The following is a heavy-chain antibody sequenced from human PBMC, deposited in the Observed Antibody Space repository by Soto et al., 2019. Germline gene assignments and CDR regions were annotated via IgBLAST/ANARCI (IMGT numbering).Heavy chain of an antibody. CDR1: GGSISSSSYY. CDR3: ARQGATMVRGVIVLFDY. Sequence: PSETLSLTCTVSGGSISSSSYYWGWIRQPPGKGLEWIGSIYYSGSTYYNPSLKSRVTISVDTSKNQFSLKLSSVTAADTAVYYCARQGATMVRGVIVLFDYWGQGTLVTVSS. J-gene: IGHJ4*02. D-gene: IGHD3-10*01. CDR2: IYYSGST. V-gene: IGHV4-39*01.